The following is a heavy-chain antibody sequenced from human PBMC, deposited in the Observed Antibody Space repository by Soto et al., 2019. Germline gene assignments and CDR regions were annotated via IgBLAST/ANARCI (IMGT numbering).Heavy chain of an antibody. CDR2: IGPDGSNI. Sequence: GGSLKLSCAASGLIFSSHWMHWVRQAPGKGLVGVSHIGPDGSNIWEADSVKGRFTISRDNSRNTLYLQMSSLKSADTAVYYCASDRYAAAVATYLDYWGQGALVTVSS. CDR1: GLIFSSHW. J-gene: IGHJ4*02. D-gene: IGHD2-2*01. CDR3: ASDRYAAAVATYLDY. V-gene: IGHV3-74*01.